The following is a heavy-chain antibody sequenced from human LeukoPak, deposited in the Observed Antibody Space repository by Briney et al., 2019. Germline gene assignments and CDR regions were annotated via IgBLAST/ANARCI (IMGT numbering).Heavy chain of an antibody. CDR1: GFTFSSYS. D-gene: IGHD1/OR15-1a*01. Sequence: GGSLRLSCAASGFTFSSYSMNWVRQAPGKGLEWVSVIYSGGSTYYADSVKGRFTISRDNSKNTLYLQMNSLRAEDTALYYCARGQNIPAWGQGTLVTVSS. CDR2: IYSGGST. J-gene: IGHJ4*02. V-gene: IGHV3-53*01. CDR3: ARGQNIPA.